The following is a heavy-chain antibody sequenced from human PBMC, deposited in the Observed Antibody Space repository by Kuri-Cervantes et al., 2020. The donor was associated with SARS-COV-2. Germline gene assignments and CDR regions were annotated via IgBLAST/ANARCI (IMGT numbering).Heavy chain of an antibody. D-gene: IGHD2-2*01. CDR2: IWYDGSNK. CDR3: ATIAIVVVFNNWFDP. CDR1: GFTFSSYG. Sequence: GGSLRLSCAASGFTFSSYGMHWVRQAPGKGLEWVAVIWYDGSNKYYADSVKGRFTISRDNSKNTLYLQMNSLRAEDTAVYYCATIAIVVVFNNWFDPWGQGTLVTVSS. J-gene: IGHJ5*02. V-gene: IGHV3-30*02.